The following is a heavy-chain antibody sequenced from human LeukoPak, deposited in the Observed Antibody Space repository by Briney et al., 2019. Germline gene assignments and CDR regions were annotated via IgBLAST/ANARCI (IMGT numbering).Heavy chain of an antibody. D-gene: IGHD3-10*01. J-gene: IGHJ4*02. CDR2: ISSSSSYI. CDR3: ARLWFGELLGLIDY. V-gene: IGHV3-21*01. Sequence: GGSLRLSCAASGFTFSSYSMDWVRQAPGKGLEWVSSISSSSSYIYYADSVKGRFTISRDNAKNSLYLQMNSLRAEDTAVYYCARLWFGELLGLIDYWGQGTMVTVSS. CDR1: GFTFSSYS.